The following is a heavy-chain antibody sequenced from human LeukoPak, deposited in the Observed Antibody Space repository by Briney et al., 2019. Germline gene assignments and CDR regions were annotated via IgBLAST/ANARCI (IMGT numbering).Heavy chain of an antibody. CDR2: ISSSSSYI. Sequence: GGSLRLSCAASGFTFSSYSMNWVRQAPGKGLEWVSSISSSSSYIYYADSVKGRFTISRDNAKNTLYLQMNSLGAEDTAVYYCASGYLDYGGNSHWGQGTLVTVSS. CDR3: ASGYLDYGGNSH. D-gene: IGHD4-23*01. J-gene: IGHJ4*02. CDR1: GFTFSSYS. V-gene: IGHV3-21*01.